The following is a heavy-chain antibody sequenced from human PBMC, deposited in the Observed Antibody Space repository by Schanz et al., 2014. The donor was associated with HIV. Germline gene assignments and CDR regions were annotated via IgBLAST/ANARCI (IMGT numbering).Heavy chain of an antibody. J-gene: IGHJ4*02. V-gene: IGHV1-18*01. D-gene: IGHD6-13*01. CDR1: GETFSNYV. Sequence: QVQLVQSGAEVKKPGSSVRVSCKASGETFSNYVISWVRQAPGQGPEWMGRINPYNGNADHVQRIQGRVTMSTDTSTNTAYMELRSLRSDDTAVYYCARDSPVAAGTLDYWGQGTLVTVSS. CDR2: INPYNGNA. CDR3: ARDSPVAAGTLDY.